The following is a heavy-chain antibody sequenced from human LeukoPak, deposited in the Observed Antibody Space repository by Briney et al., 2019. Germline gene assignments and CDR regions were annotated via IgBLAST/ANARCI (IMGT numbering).Heavy chain of an antibody. CDR3: ARDQPATVGYNGLGGELDY. J-gene: IGHJ4*02. V-gene: IGHV3-30*04. D-gene: IGHD3-16*01. Sequence: GGSLRLSCAASGFTFSSYEMNWVRQAPGKGLEWVAVISYDGSNKYYADSVKGRFTISRDNSKNTLYLQMNSLRAEDTAVYYCARDQPATVGYNGLGGELDYWGQGTLVTVSS. CDR1: GFTFSSYE. CDR2: ISYDGSNK.